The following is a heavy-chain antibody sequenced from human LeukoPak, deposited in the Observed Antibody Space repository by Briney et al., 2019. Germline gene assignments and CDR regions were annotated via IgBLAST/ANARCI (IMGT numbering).Heavy chain of an antibody. CDR1: GFTFSNAW. Sequence: GGSLRLSCAASGFTFSNAWMSWVRQAPGKGLEWVGRIKSKTDGGTTDYAAPVKDRFTFSRDDSKDTLYLQMNNLQTEDTAVYYCTTSLSGYDFLFDYWGQGTLVTVSS. CDR3: TTSLSGYDFLFDY. V-gene: IGHV3-15*01. J-gene: IGHJ4*02. D-gene: IGHD5-12*01. CDR2: IKSKTDGGTT.